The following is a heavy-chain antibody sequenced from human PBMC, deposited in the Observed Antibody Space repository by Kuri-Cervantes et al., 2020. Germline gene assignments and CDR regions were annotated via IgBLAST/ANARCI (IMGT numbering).Heavy chain of an antibody. CDR1: GFTFSSYA. D-gene: IGHD3-3*01. Sequence: GGSLRLSCAASGFTFSSYAMHWVRQAPGKGLEWVAVISYDGSNKYYADSVKGRFTISRDISKNTLYLQMNSLRAEDTAVYYCARDRDFWSGYYTASDYWGQGTLVTVSS. CDR2: ISYDGSNK. CDR3: ARDRDFWSGYYTASDY. J-gene: IGHJ4*02. V-gene: IGHV3-30-3*01.